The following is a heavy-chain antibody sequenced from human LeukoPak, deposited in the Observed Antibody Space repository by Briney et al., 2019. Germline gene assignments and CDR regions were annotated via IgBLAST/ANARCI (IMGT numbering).Heavy chain of an antibody. J-gene: IGHJ4*02. CDR1: GGSITSNSYY. CDR3: ARGGTSGWLYFDY. Sequence: PSETLSLTCTVSGGSITSNSYYWGWIRQPPGKGLEWIGSITYSGSTYYNPSLKRRVTISIDTSKNQFSLKLSSVTAADTAVYYCARGGTSGWLYFDYWGQGTLVTVSS. D-gene: IGHD6-19*01. V-gene: IGHV4-39*07. CDR2: ITYSGST.